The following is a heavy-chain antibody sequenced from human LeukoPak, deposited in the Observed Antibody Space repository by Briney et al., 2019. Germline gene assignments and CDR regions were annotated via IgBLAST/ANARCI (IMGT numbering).Heavy chain of an antibody. Sequence: GASVKVSCKASGYTFTSYGISWVRQAPGQGLEWMGWISAYNGNTNCAQKLQGRVTMTTDTSTSTAYMELRSLRSDDTAVYYCARVVVVPAAMLNYYGMDVWGKGTTVTVSS. CDR3: ARVVVVPAAMLNYYGMDV. CDR2: ISAYNGNT. D-gene: IGHD2-2*01. CDR1: GYTFTSYG. J-gene: IGHJ6*04. V-gene: IGHV1-18*04.